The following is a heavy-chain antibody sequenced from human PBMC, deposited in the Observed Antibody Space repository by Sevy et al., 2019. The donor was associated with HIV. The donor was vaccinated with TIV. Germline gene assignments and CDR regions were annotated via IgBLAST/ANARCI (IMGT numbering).Heavy chain of an antibody. V-gene: IGHV1-18*01. CDR1: GYTFTSYG. CDR2: ISAYNGNT. Sequence: ASVKVSCKASGYTFTSYGISWVRQAPGQGLEWMGWISAYNGNTNYAQKLQGRVTMTTDTSTSTAYMELSRLRSDDTAVYYCARGPYCSSTSCRLRLDYYYGMDVWGQGTTVTVSS. CDR3: ARGPYCSSTSCRLRLDYYYGMDV. D-gene: IGHD2-2*01. J-gene: IGHJ6*02.